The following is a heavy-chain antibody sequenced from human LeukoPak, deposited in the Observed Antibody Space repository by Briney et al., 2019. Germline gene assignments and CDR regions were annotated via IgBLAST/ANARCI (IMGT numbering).Heavy chain of an antibody. CDR1: GYTFTGYY. D-gene: IGHD4-11*01. Sequence: ASVKVSCKASGYTFTGYYMYWVRQAPGQGLEWMGWINPNSGGTNYAQKFQGRVTMTRDTSISTAYMELSRLRSDDTAVYYCARTSAVTLPPYYYYYMDVWGKGTTVTVSS. CDR3: ARTSAVTLPPYYYYYMDV. J-gene: IGHJ6*03. CDR2: INPNSGGT. V-gene: IGHV1-2*02.